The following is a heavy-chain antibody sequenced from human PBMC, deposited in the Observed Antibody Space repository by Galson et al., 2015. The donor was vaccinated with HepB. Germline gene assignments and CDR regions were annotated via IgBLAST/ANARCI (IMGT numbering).Heavy chain of an antibody. V-gene: IGHV1-18*01. Sequence: SVKVSCKASGYTFTTYGISWVRQAPGQGLEWMGWISTYNNNANYAQNPQGRVTMTTDTSTSTAYMEVRSLRSDDTALYYCARLGVAAGFLDYWGQGTLVTVSS. CDR1: GYTFTTYG. D-gene: IGHD2-2*01. J-gene: IGHJ4*02. CDR2: ISTYNNNA. CDR3: ARLGVAAGFLDY.